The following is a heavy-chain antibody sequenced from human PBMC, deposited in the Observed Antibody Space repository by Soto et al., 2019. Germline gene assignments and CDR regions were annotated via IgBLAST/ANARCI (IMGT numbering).Heavy chain of an antibody. V-gene: IGHV3-23*01. CDR2: IGTSASNT. CDR1: GFTFSTYA. Sequence: EVQLLESGGGLVQPGGSLRLSCTASGFTFSTYAVSWVRQPPGKGLEWVSTIGTSASNTYYADSVKGRFIISRDNSKNSLFLQMNNVRDEDTAVYYCAKRTIRGVHSFAYWGQGTLVTVSS. D-gene: IGHD3-10*01. J-gene: IGHJ4*02. CDR3: AKRTIRGVHSFAY.